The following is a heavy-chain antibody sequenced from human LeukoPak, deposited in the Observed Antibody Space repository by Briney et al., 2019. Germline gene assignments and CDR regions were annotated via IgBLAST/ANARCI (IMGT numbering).Heavy chain of an antibody. CDR2: IYYSGST. CDR1: GGSISSYY. CDR3: ARHDRGSYIY. D-gene: IGHD1-26*01. J-gene: IGHJ4*02. V-gene: IGHV4-59*08. Sequence: SETLSLTCTVSGGSISSYYWSWIRQPPGMGLEWIGYIYYSGSTNYNPSLKSRVTISVDTSKNRFSLKLSSVTAADTAVYYCARHDRGSYIYWGQGTLVTVSS.